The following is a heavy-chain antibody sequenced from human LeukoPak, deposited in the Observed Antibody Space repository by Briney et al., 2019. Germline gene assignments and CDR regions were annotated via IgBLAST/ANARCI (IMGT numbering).Heavy chain of an antibody. V-gene: IGHV6-1*01. CDR3: ARLGSGWYGWVDY. Sequence: SQTLSLTCAISGDSVSSNSAAWNWIRQSPSRGLEWLGRTYYRSKWYNDYAVSVKSRITINPDTSKNQFSLKLSSVTAADTAVYYCARLGSGWYGWVDYWGQGTLVTVSS. CDR1: GDSVSSNSAA. J-gene: IGHJ4*02. CDR2: TYYRSKWYN. D-gene: IGHD6-19*01.